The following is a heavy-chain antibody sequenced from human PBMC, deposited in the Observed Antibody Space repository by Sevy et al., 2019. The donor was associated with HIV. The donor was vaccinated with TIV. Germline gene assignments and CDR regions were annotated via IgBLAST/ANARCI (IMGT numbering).Heavy chain of an antibody. V-gene: IGHV3-7*01. D-gene: IGHD5-18*01. Sequence: GGSLRLSCAASGFTFSSHWLSWIRQAPGKGLEWVANIKQDGGQKYYVDSVKGRFTISRDNAKNSLFLEMNSLRAEDTAVYYCARVLGVGGYTSGCYYSYIMDVWGQGTTVTVSS. CDR3: ARVLGVGGYTSGCYYSYIMDV. J-gene: IGHJ6*02. CDR1: GFTFSSHW. CDR2: IKQDGGQK.